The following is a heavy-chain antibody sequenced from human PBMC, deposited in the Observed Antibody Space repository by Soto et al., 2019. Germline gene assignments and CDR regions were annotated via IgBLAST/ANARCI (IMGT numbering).Heavy chain of an antibody. CDR2: ISSSGSTI. CDR3: ARDKWAVTALDY. V-gene: IGHV3-48*04. CDR1: GFTFSSYS. Sequence: EVQLVESGGGLVQPGGSLRLSCAASGFTFSSYSMNWVRQAPGKGLEWVSYISSSGSTIYYADSVKGRFTISRDNAKNSLYLQMNSLRAEDTAVYYCARDKWAVTALDYWGQGTLVTVSS. D-gene: IGHD2-21*02. J-gene: IGHJ4*02.